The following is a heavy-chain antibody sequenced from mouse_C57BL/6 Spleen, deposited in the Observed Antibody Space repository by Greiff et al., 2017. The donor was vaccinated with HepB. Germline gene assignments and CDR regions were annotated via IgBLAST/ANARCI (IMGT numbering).Heavy chain of an antibody. D-gene: IGHD2-4*01. CDR3: ARYGEGYDYDGYAMDY. J-gene: IGHJ4*01. CDR1: GYTFTSYG. CDR2: IYPRSGNT. V-gene: IGHV1-81*01. Sequence: VQLQQSGAELARPGASVKLSCKASGYTFTSYGISWVKQRTGQGLEWIGEIYPRSGNTYYNEKFKGKATLTADKSSSTAYMELRSLTSEDSAVYFCARYGEGYDYDGYAMDYWGQGTSVTVSS.